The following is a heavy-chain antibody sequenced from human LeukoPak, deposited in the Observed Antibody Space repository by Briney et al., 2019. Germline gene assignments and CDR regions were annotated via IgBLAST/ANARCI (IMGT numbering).Heavy chain of an antibody. D-gene: IGHD3-3*01. CDR2: ISAYNGNT. V-gene: IGHV1-18*01. Sequence: GASVKVSCKASGYTFTSYGISWVRQAPGQGLEWMGWISAYNGNTNYAQKFQGRVTMTRDTSISTAYMELSRQRSDDTAVYYCARAWRVVYYFDYWGQGTLVTVSS. CDR3: ARAWRVVYYFDY. CDR1: GYTFTSYG. J-gene: IGHJ4*02.